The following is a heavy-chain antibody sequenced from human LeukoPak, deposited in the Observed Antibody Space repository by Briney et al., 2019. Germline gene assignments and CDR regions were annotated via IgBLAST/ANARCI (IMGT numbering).Heavy chain of an antibody. Sequence: SEPVSHPCAVHGEPFSAYFWSWIRQVPGKGLEWIGEIDHRGSSNYNPPLKSLLTSSVDTSKNHFSLSLTSVTAADTAVYYCATRSSTLTAARCFDDWGQGTVVTVSS. CDR1: GEPFSAYF. D-gene: IGHD6-6*01. V-gene: IGHV4-34*01. CDR2: IDHRGSS. CDR3: ATRSSTLTAARCFDD. J-gene: IGHJ4*03.